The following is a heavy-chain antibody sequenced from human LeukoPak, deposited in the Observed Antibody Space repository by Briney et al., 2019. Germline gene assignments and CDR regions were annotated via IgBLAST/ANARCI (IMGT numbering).Heavy chain of an antibody. J-gene: IGHJ4*02. V-gene: IGHV3-21*01. Sequence: GGSLRLSCAASGFTFSSYSMNWVRQAPGKGLEWVSSITTSSSYIYYADSVKGRFTISRDNAKNSLYLQMNSLRAEDTAVYYCARDVDTAMVDYWGQGTLVTVSS. CDR1: GFTFSSYS. D-gene: IGHD5-18*01. CDR2: ITTSSSYI. CDR3: ARDVDTAMVDY.